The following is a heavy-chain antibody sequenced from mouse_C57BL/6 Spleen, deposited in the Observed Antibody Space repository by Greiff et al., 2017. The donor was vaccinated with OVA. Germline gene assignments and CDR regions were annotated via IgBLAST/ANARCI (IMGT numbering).Heavy chain of an antibody. J-gene: IGHJ2*01. D-gene: IGHD2-5*01. V-gene: IGHV1-22*01. CDR3: AKVGRDYYSNYVYFDY. CDR1: GYTFTDYN. Sequence: EVQLQQSGPELVKPGASVKMSCKASGYTFTDYNMHWVKQSHGKSLEWIGYINPNNGGTSYNQKFKGKATLTVNKSSSTAYMELRSLTSEDSAVYYCAKVGRDYYSNYVYFDYWGQGTTLTVSS. CDR2: INPNNGGT.